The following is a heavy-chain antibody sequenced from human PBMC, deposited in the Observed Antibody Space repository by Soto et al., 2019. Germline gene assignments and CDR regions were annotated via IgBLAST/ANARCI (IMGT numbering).Heavy chain of an antibody. CDR2: ISGSGGST. J-gene: IGHJ4*02. D-gene: IGHD6-13*01. Sequence: GGSLRLSCAASGFPFSSYAMSWVRQAPGKGLEWVSGISGSGGSTYYADSVKGRFTISRDNSKNTLYLQMNSLRAEDTAVYYCAKDLSSRSWPPYYFDYWGQGTLVTVSS. V-gene: IGHV3-23*01. CDR1: GFPFSSYA. CDR3: AKDLSSRSWPPYYFDY.